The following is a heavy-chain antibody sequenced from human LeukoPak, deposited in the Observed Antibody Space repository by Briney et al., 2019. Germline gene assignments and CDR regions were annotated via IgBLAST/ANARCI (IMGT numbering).Heavy chain of an antibody. CDR2: ISDSGDYT. Sequence: GGSLRLSCAASGFTFSSYAMSWVRQAPGQGLEWASAISDSGDYTSYADSVRGRFTISRDNSRNTLYLQMISLRPEDTAVYYCAKDTSIGKYCTNGVCSPFDYWGQGTLVTVSS. CDR3: AKDTSIGKYCTNGVCSPFDY. CDR1: GFTFSSYA. J-gene: IGHJ4*02. V-gene: IGHV3-23*01. D-gene: IGHD2-8*01.